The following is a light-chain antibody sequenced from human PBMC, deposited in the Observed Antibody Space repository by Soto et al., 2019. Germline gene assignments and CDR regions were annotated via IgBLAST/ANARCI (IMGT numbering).Light chain of an antibody. Sequence: SYELPQPPSVSVSPGQTASITCSGAKLGDKYACWYQQKPGQSPVLVIYQDSKRPSGNPERFSGSKSGNTATLTISGTQAMDEADYYCQAWDSSTPVVFGGGTKLTVL. J-gene: IGLJ2*01. V-gene: IGLV3-1*01. CDR3: QAWDSSTPVV. CDR1: KLGDKY. CDR2: QDS.